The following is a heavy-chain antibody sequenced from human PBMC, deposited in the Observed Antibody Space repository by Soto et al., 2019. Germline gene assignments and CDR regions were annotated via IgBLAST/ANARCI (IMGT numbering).Heavy chain of an antibody. V-gene: IGHV3-13*01. CDR1: GFSFSIYD. CDR3: ARAEIGRRAWYNPDY. J-gene: IGHJ4*02. CDR2: IGTAGDT. D-gene: IGHD6-19*01. Sequence: GGSLRLSCAASGFSFSIYDMHWVRQATGKDLEWVSAIGTAGDTYYPGSVKGRFTISRENAKNSLYLQMNSLRAGDTAVYYCARAEIGRRAWYNPDYWGPRTLVTVFS.